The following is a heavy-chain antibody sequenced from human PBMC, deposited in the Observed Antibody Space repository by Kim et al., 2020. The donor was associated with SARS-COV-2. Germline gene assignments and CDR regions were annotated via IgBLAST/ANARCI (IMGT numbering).Heavy chain of an antibody. CDR3: AITMIVARFDP. Sequence: ASVKVSCKASGYTFTAYYIHWVRQAPGQGLEWMGRINPNSGGTNYAQKFQDRVTMTRDTSISTAYMELSRLRSDDTAVYYCAITMIVARFDPWGQGTLVTVSS. J-gene: IGHJ5*02. CDR1: GYTFTAYY. CDR2: INPNSGGT. V-gene: IGHV1-2*06. D-gene: IGHD3-22*01.